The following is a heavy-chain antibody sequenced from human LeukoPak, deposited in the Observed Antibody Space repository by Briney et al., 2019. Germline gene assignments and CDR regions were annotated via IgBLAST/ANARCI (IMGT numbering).Heavy chain of an antibody. D-gene: IGHD3-9*01. CDR2: IYHSGST. CDR1: GGSISSSNW. Sequence: PSETLSLTCAVSGGSISSSNWWSWVRQPPGKGLEWIGEIYHSGSTNYNPSLKSRVTISVDKSKNQFSLKLSSVTAADTAVYYCARGPARGGDILTGYLGYWGQGTLVTVSS. V-gene: IGHV4-4*02. CDR3: ARGPARGGDILTGYLGY. J-gene: IGHJ4*02.